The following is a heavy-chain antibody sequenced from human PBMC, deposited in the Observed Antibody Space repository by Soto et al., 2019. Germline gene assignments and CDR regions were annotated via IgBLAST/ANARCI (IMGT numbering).Heavy chain of an antibody. D-gene: IGHD6-13*01. CDR1: GFTFSSYA. CDR2: ISGSARST. V-gene: IGHV3-23*01. J-gene: IGHJ4*02. CDR3: AKGVMEYSSSWYDY. Sequence: PGGSLRLSCAASGFTFSSYAMSWVRQAPGKGLEWVSAISGSARSTYYADSVKGRFTISRDNSKNTLYLQMNSLRAEDTAVYYCAKGVMEYSSSWYDYWGQGTLVTVSS.